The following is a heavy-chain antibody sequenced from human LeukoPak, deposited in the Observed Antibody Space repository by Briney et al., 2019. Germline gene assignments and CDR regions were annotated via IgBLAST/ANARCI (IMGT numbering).Heavy chain of an antibody. CDR1: GFTFSSYS. D-gene: IGHD5-18*01. CDR2: ISSSSSYM. CDR3: ARLIYSYGGDY. J-gene: IGHJ4*02. V-gene: IGHV3-21*01. Sequence: GGSLRLSCAASGFTFSSYSMNWVRQAPGKGLEWVSSISSSSSYMYYADSVKGRFTISRDNAKNSLYLQMNSLRAEDTAVCYCARLIYSYGGDYWGQGTLVTVSS.